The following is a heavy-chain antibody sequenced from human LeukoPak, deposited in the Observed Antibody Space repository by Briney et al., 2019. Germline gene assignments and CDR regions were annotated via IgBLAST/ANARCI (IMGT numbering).Heavy chain of an antibody. D-gene: IGHD5-18*01. CDR1: GFTFSSYG. J-gene: IGHJ4*02. Sequence: PGGSLRLSCAASGFTFSSYGMHWVRQAPGKGLEWVAVISYDGSNKYYADSVKGRFTISRDNSKNTLYLQMNSLRAEDTAVYYCAKDRSDSYGQYYFDYWGQGTLVTVSP. CDR2: ISYDGSNK. V-gene: IGHV3-30*18. CDR3: AKDRSDSYGQYYFDY.